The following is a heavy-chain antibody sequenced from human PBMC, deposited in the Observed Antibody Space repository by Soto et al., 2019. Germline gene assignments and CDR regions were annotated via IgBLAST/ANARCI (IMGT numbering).Heavy chain of an antibody. D-gene: IGHD3-10*01. CDR1: GYAFSTFG. CDR3: ARVLISMIRGVIGSYYYYGMDV. CDR2: INAYNGKT. Sequence: ASVKVSCKASGYAFSTFGLSWVRQAPGQGLEWMGWINAYNGKTYYAQNFQDRVTMTTDTSTSTGHMELRSLRSDDTAVYYCARVLISMIRGVIGSYYYYGMDVWGQGTTVTVSS. J-gene: IGHJ6*02. V-gene: IGHV1-18*04.